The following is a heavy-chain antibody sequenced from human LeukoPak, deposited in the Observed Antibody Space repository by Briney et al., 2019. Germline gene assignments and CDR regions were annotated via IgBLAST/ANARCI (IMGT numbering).Heavy chain of an antibody. V-gene: IGHV3-30*18. CDR1: GXTFSSYG. J-gene: IGHJ4*02. CDR3: AKDGARGYCSGGSCGLFDY. D-gene: IGHD2-15*01. Sequence: GGSLRLSCAASGXTFSSYGMHWVRQAPGKGLEWVAVISYDGSNKYYADSVKGRFTISRDNSKNTLYLQMNSLRAEDTAVYYCAKDGARGYCSGGSCGLFDYWGQGTLVTVSS. CDR2: ISYDGSNK.